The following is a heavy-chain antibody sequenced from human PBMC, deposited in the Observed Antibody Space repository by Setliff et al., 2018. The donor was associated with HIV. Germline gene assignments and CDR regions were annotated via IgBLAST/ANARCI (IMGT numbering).Heavy chain of an antibody. CDR2: IILIFGTA. Sequence: GASVKVSCKASGYTFTTYGISWVRQAPGQGLEWMGGIILIFGTANYAQKFQGRVTMTRDTSISTAYMELSSLRAEDTAVYYCARDALPPKDYYDSSGHAGAFDIWGQGTMVTVSS. CDR1: GYTFTTYG. D-gene: IGHD3-22*01. CDR3: ARDALPPKDYYDSSGHAGAFDI. V-gene: IGHV1-69*05. J-gene: IGHJ3*02.